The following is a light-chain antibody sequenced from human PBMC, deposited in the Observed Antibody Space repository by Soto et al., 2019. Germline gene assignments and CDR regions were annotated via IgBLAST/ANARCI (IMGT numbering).Light chain of an antibody. J-gene: IGKJ1*01. CDR3: QQYAKWPPQT. CDR1: QTVIKN. CDR2: GAS. V-gene: IGKV3-15*01. Sequence: EIVMTQSPATLSVSPGDTASLSCRASQTVIKNLAWYQQKPGQAPRLLIYGASTRATGVPARFSGSGSGTGFTLTIRSLQSEDSAVYYCQQYAKWPPQTFGQGTKVDIK.